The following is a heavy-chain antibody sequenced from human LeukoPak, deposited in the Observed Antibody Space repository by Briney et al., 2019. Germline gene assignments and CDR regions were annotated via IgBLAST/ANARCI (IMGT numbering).Heavy chain of an antibody. CDR1: GFTFSSYA. V-gene: IGHV3-74*01. J-gene: IGHJ4*02. D-gene: IGHD2-21*01. CDR2: IHSDGINT. CDR3: ATGLVSAYEY. Sequence: GGSLRLSCAASGFTFSSYAMHWVRQAPGKGLVWVSRIHSDGINTVYADSVKGRFTISRDNAKNMLYLQMHSLRVEDTALYYRATGLVSAYEYWGQGTPVTVSS.